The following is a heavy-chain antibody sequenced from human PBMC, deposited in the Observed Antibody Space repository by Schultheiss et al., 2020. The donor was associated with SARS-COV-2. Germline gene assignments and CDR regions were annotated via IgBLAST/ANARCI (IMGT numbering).Heavy chain of an antibody. CDR2: INHSGST. J-gene: IGHJ4*02. CDR3: ARDTYSSSSDY. D-gene: IGHD6-6*01. CDR1: GGSFSGYY. V-gene: IGHV4-34*01. Sequence: GSLRLSCAVYGGSFSGYYWSWIRQPPGKGLEWIGEINHSGSTNYNPSLKSRVTISVDTSKNQFSLKLSSVTAADTAVYYCARDTYSSSSDYWGQGTLVTVSS.